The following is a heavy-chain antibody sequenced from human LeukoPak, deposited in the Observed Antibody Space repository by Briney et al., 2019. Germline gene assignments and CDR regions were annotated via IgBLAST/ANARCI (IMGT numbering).Heavy chain of an antibody. CDR3: ARGGSGATKDDAFDI. Sequence: GGSLRLSCAASGFTFSSCSINWVRQAPGKGLEWVSSISSGSGHIYYADSVRGRFTISRDNAENSLYLQMNSLRAEDTAVYYCARGGSGATKDDAFDIWGQGTMVTVSS. D-gene: IGHD3-10*01. V-gene: IGHV3-21*01. CDR2: ISSGSGHI. CDR1: GFTFSSCS. J-gene: IGHJ3*02.